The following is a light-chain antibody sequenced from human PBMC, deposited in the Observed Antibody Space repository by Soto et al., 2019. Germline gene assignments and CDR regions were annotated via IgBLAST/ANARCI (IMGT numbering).Light chain of an antibody. Sequence: EIVMTQSPATLSVSPGERATLSCRASQMVSSNLAWYQQKPGQAPRLLIYVASTRATGIPARFSGSGSGTAFTLTILSLQSEDFAVYYCQQYNNWLTFGGGTKVEIK. V-gene: IGKV3-15*01. J-gene: IGKJ4*01. CDR2: VAS. CDR1: QMVSSN. CDR3: QQYNNWLT.